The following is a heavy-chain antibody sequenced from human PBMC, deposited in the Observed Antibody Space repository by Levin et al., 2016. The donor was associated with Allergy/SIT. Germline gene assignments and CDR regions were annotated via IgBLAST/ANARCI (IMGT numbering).Heavy chain of an antibody. D-gene: IGHD6-13*01. CDR2: INPSGGST. CDR1: GYTFTSYY. V-gene: IGHV1-46*01. J-gene: IGHJ6*02. Sequence: ASVKVSCKASGYTFTSYYMHWVRQAPGQGLEWMGIINPSGGSTSYAQKFQGRVTMTRDTSTSTVYMELSSLRSEDTAVYYCARDIRRLGYSSSWYYYYGMDVWGQGTTVTVSS. CDR3: ARDIRRLGYSSSWYYYYGMDV.